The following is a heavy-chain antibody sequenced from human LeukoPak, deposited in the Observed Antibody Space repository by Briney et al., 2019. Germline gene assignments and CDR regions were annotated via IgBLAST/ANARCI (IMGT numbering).Heavy chain of an antibody. D-gene: IGHD3-9*01. V-gene: IGHV1-3*01. CDR2: INAGNGNT. CDR1: GYTFTSYA. J-gene: IGHJ5*02. CDR3: ARTYYDILTGSPSYNWFDP. Sequence: ASVKVSCKASGYTFTSYALHWMRQAPGQRLEWMGWINAGNGNTKYSQKFQGRVTITRDTSASTAYMELSSLRSEDTAVYYCARTYYDILTGSPSYNWFDPWGQGTLVTVSS.